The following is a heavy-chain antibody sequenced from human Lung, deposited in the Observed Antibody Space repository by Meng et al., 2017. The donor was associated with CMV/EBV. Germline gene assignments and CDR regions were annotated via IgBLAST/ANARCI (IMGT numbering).Heavy chain of an antibody. D-gene: IGHD6-19*01. CDR3: ARAEADTGNFDY. J-gene: IGHJ4*02. Sequence: VQLQESGPGLVKLSETLSLTCTVSGGSISSYYWSWIRQSAGKGLEWIGRIYTSGTTIYNPSLKSRLTLSLDTSKNQFSMKLNSVTAADTAVYYCARAEADTGNFDYWGQGTLVTVSS. CDR1: GGSISSYY. CDR2: IYTSGTT. V-gene: IGHV4-4*07.